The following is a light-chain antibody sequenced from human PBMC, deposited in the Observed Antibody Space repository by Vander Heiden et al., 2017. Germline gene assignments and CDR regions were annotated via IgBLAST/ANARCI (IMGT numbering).Light chain of an antibody. CDR3: SSYAGSNNLV. V-gene: IGLV2-8*01. CDR2: EAS. CDR1: SSDVGGYNY. Sequence: QSALTQPPSAPGSPGQSVAISCTGTSSDVGGYNYVSWYQQHPGKAPKLLIYEASKRPAGVTDRFSGSKSGNTASLTVSGLQAEDEADYYCSSYAGSNNLVFGGGTKLTVL. J-gene: IGLJ2*01.